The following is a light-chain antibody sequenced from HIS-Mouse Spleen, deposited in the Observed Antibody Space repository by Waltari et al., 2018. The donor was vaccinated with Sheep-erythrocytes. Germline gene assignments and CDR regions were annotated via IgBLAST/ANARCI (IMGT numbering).Light chain of an antibody. CDR2: SNI. V-gene: IGLV1-44*01. CDR3: AAWDDSLNGYV. CDR1: SSNIGSNT. J-gene: IGLJ1*01. Sequence: QSVLTQPPSASGTPGQRVTISCSGSSSNIGSNTVNWYQQPPGTAPKPRIHSNIRRRSGVPGRFSGSKPGTAASLAIRGLQSEDEADYNCAAWDDSLNGYVFGTGTRVTVL.